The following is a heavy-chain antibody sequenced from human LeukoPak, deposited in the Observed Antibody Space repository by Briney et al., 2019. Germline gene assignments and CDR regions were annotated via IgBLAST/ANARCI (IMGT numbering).Heavy chain of an antibody. Sequence: GGSLRLSCAVSGFTFSSYAMSWVRQAPGKGLEWVSAISGSGGSTYYADSVKGRFTISRDNSKNTLYVQMNSLRAEDTAVYYCARDIVLVVAAHFDYWDQGTLVTVSS. J-gene: IGHJ4*02. CDR2: ISGSGGST. CDR1: GFTFSSYA. V-gene: IGHV3-23*01. CDR3: ARDIVLVVAAHFDY. D-gene: IGHD2-15*01.